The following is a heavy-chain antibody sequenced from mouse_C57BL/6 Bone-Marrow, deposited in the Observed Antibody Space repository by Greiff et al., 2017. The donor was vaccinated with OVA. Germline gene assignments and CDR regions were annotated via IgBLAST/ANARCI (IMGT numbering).Heavy chain of an antibody. Sequence: VKLQESGAELARPGASVKLSCKASGYTFTSYGISWVKQRTGQGLEWIGEIYPRSGNTYYNEKFKGKATLTADKSSSTAYMELRSLTSEDSAVYFCARPRNYYGSPYWYFDVWGTGTTVTVSS. J-gene: IGHJ1*03. CDR2: IYPRSGNT. CDR1: GYTFTSYG. CDR3: ARPRNYYGSPYWYFDV. V-gene: IGHV1-81*01. D-gene: IGHD1-1*01.